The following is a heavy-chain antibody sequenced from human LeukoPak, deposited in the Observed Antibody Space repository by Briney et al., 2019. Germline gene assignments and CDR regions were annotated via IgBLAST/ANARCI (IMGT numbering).Heavy chain of an antibody. CDR1: GYTFTGYY. D-gene: IGHD6-13*01. CDR3: ARSYSSSWYDMSAFDI. J-gene: IGHJ3*02. CDR2: INPNSGGT. Sequence: GASVKVSCKASGYTFTGYYIHWVRQAPGQGLEWMGWINPNSGGTNYAQKFQGRVTMTRDTSISTAYMELSRLRSDDTAEYYCARSYSSSWYDMSAFDIWGQGTMVTVSS. V-gene: IGHV1-2*02.